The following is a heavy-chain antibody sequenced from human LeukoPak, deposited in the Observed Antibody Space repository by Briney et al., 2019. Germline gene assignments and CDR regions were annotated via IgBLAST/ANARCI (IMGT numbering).Heavy chain of an antibody. D-gene: IGHD6-13*01. J-gene: IGHJ4*02. CDR3: AMGAAAY. CDR2: IIGSGSSI. V-gene: IGHV3-48*02. Sequence: PGGSLRLSCAASGFTFGSYTMSWVRQAPGKGLEGVSSIIGSGSSIYADSVRGRFTISRDNAKNSLYLQMNSLRDEDTAVYYCAMGAAAYWGQGTLVTVSS. CDR1: GFTFGSYT.